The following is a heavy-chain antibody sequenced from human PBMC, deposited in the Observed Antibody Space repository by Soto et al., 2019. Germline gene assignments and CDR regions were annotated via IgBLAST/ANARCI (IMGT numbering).Heavy chain of an antibody. CDR3: ANAGAVVVTDDAFDI. CDR1: GFTFSSYG. J-gene: IGHJ3*02. CDR2: ISYDGSNK. V-gene: IGHV3-30*18. Sequence: GGSLRLSCAASGFTFSSYGMHWVRQAPGKGLEWVAVISYDGSNKYYADSVKGPFTISRDNSKNTLYLQMNSLRAEDTAVYYCANAGAVVVTDDAFDIWGQGTMVTVSS. D-gene: IGHD3-22*01.